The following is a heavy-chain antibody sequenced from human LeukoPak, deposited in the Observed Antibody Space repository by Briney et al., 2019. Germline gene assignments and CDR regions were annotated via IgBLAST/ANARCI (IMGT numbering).Heavy chain of an antibody. Sequence: ASVKVSCKASGYTFTSHGITWVRQAPGQGLEWMGWISVYNGNTNYAQKVQARVTMTTDTSTSTAYMELRSLRSDDTAVYYCARTPRFYYYYMDVWGKGTTVTVSS. CDR3: ARTPRFYYYYMDV. CDR1: GYTFTSHG. V-gene: IGHV1-18*01. CDR2: ISVYNGNT. J-gene: IGHJ6*03.